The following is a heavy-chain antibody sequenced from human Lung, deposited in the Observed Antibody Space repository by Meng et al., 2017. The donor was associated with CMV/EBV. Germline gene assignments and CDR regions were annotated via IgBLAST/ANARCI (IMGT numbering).Heavy chain of an antibody. CDR1: GFTFSDAW. J-gene: IGHJ6*02. Sequence: GGSXRLXCAASGFTFSDAWMSWVRQAPGKGLEWVGRIKSKIDGGTTDYAAPVKGRFTISRDDSRNTLYLQMNSLKTEDTAVYYCATDLRGRAVAGTYYYYGMDLWGQGTKVTVSS. D-gene: IGHD6-19*01. V-gene: IGHV3-15*01. CDR2: IKSKIDGGTT. CDR3: ATDLRGRAVAGTYYYYGMDL.